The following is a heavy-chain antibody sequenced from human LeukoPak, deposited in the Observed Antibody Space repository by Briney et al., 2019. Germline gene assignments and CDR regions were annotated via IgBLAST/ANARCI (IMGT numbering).Heavy chain of an antibody. V-gene: IGHV4-39*01. Sequence: SETLSLTCTVCGGSISSSSYYWGWIRQPPGKGLEWIGSIYYSGSTYYNPSLKSRVTISVDTSKNQFSLKLSSVTAADTAVYYCARHGIVVVPAAIPHWGQGTLVTVSS. CDR3: ARHGIVVVPAAIPH. CDR1: GGSISSSSYY. D-gene: IGHD2-2*02. CDR2: IYYSGST. J-gene: IGHJ4*02.